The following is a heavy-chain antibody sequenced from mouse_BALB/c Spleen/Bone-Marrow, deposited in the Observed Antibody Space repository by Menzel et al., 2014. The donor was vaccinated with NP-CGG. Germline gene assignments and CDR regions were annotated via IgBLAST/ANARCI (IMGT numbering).Heavy chain of an antibody. Sequence: QVQLKDSGPELMKPGASVKISCEATGYTFSSYWIEWVKQRPGHGLEWIGEILPGSGNTHYNEKFKGKATFTADTSSNTAYMQLSSLTSEDSAVYYCTRQGFACWGQGTLVTVSA. CDR2: ILPGSGNT. CDR1: GYTFSSYW. J-gene: IGHJ3*01. CDR3: TRQGFAC. V-gene: IGHV1-9*01.